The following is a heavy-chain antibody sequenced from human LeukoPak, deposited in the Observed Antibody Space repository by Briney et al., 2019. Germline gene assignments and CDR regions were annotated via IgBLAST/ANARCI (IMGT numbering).Heavy chain of an antibody. J-gene: IGHJ4*02. Sequence: GGSLRLSCAASGFTVSSNYVSWVRQAPGKGLEGVSVIYSGGSTYYSDSVKGRFTISRDNSKNTLYLQMNSLRAEDTAVYYCASRQSGSYSFDYWGQGTLVTVSS. CDR1: GFTVSSNY. D-gene: IGHD1-26*01. CDR2: IYSGGST. V-gene: IGHV3-66*01. CDR3: ASRQSGSYSFDY.